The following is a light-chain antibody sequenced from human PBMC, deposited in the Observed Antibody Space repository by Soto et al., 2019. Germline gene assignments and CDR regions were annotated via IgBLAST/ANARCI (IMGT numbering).Light chain of an antibody. J-gene: IGKJ1*01. CDR1: QSFSNY. Sequence: DIPMTQSPSSVSASVGDRVTITCRTSQSFSNYLAWYQHRPGKAPKLLIYSATVLQSGVPSRFSGSGSGTAFTLTIGRLQPEDSATYYCQQTYTIPWTFGQGTRVEIK. V-gene: IGKV1-39*01. CDR2: SAT. CDR3: QQTYTIPWT.